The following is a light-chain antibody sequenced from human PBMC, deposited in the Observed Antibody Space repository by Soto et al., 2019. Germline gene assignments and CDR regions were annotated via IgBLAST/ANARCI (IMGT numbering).Light chain of an antibody. J-gene: IGKJ3*01. Sequence: EIVLTQSPGTLSLSPGERATLSCRASQSGSSSYLAWYQQKPGQAPSLLIYGASSRATGIPDRFSGSGSGTYFTLTISRLEPEDFAVYYWQQYGSSPPITFGPGTKVDIK. V-gene: IGKV3-20*01. CDR1: QSGSSSY. CDR3: QQYGSSPPIT. CDR2: GAS.